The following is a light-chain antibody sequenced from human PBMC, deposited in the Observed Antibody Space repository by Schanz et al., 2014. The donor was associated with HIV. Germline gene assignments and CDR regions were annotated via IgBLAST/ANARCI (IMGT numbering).Light chain of an antibody. J-gene: IGLJ3*02. CDR1: RSTLERTP. Sequence: QSVLTQPPSVSGTPGQSVTISCSGSRSTLERTPVDWYQHLPGTAPKLLVYSDDRRPSGVPDRFSGSKSGTSASLAISGLQAEDEADYFCQSFDSSLNGVLFGGGTKLTVL. V-gene: IGLV1-44*01. CDR3: QSFDSSLNGVL. CDR2: SDD.